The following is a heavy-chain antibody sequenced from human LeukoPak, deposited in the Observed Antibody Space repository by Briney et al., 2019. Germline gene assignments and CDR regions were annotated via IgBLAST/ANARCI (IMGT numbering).Heavy chain of an antibody. CDR1: GYSISSGYY. D-gene: IGHD3-10*01. CDR3: ARTGVGYYYYYMDV. V-gene: IGHV4-38-2*02. Sequence: SETLSLTCIVSGYSISSGYYWGWIRQPPGKGLEWIGTIYRSGSTYSNPSLRGRVTISVDTSKNQFSLKLSSVTAADTAVYYCARTGVGYYYYYMDVWGKGTTVTVSS. CDR2: IYRSGST. J-gene: IGHJ6*03.